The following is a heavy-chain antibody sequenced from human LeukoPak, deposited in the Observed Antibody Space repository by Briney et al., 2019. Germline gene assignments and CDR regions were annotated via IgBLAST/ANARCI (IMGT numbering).Heavy chain of an antibody. CDR1: RFTFSSYW. CDR2: IKQDGSDK. CDR3: APPGFDY. J-gene: IGHJ4*02. D-gene: IGHD1-14*01. V-gene: IGHV3-7*01. Sequence: PGGSLRLSCAASRFTFSSYWMSWVRQVAGKGLEWVAHIKQDGSDKYYVYSVKGRSIISSNYSKNSLYLQRNSLRAEDTAVYYCAPPGFDYWGQGTLVTVSS.